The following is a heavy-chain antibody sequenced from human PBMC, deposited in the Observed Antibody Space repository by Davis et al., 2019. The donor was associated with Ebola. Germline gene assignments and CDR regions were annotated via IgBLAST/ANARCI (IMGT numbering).Heavy chain of an antibody. CDR1: GYTFTNYD. Sequence: ASVKVSCKASGYTFTNYDINWVRQATGQGLEWMGWMNPNSGNTGYAQNFQGRVTVTRNTSISTAYMEVSSLISEDTAVYYCARGALVYGGAFDIWGQGTVVTVSS. J-gene: IGHJ3*02. D-gene: IGHD6-6*01. V-gene: IGHV1-8*01. CDR3: ARGALVYGGAFDI. CDR2: MNPNSGNT.